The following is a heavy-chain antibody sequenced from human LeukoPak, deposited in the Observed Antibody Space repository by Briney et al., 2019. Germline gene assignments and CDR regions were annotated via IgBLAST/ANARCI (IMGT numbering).Heavy chain of an antibody. CDR3: ARDSLPAGTSDQ. J-gene: IGHJ4*02. CDR2: ISAYTGNT. V-gene: IGHV1-18*01. CDR1: GYTFTSYG. D-gene: IGHD1/OR15-1a*01. Sequence: ASVKVSCKASGYTFTSYGISWVRQAPGQGLEWMGWISAYTGNTNYAQKLQGRVTMTTDTSTSTAYIELRSLRSVDTAVYYCARDSLPAGTSDQWGQGTLVTVSS.